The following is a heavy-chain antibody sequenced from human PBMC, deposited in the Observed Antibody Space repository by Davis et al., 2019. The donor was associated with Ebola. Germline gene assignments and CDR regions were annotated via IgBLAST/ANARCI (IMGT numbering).Heavy chain of an antibody. CDR3: ASPHQIRGMDCFDR. CDR2: IYYSGST. Sequence: PSETLSLTCTVSGGSISSSSYYWGWIRQPPGKGLEWIGSIYYSGSTYYNPSLKSRAFLSIDTSKKQFSLRLNSVTAADTAMYYCASPHQIRGMDCFDRWGQGTLVTVSS. D-gene: IGHD2-2*01. J-gene: IGHJ4*02. V-gene: IGHV4-39*07. CDR1: GGSISSSSYY.